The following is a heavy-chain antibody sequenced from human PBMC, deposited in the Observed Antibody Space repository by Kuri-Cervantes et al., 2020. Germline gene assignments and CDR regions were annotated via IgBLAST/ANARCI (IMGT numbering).Heavy chain of an antibody. CDR1: GFAFSSYG. Sequence: GGSLRLSCAASGFAFSSYGMHWVRQAPGKGLEWVAVIWYDGSNKYYADSVKGRFTISRDNSKNTLYLQMNSLRAEDTAVYYCARDQVTMIVVVAYYYGMDVWGPGNTVNGAS. D-gene: IGHD3-22*01. V-gene: IGHV3-33*01. CDR3: ARDQVTMIVVVAYYYGMDV. CDR2: IWYDGSNK. J-gene: IGHJ6*01.